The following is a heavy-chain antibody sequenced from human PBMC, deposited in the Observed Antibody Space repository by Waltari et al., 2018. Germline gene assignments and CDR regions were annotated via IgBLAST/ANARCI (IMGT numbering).Heavy chain of an antibody. V-gene: IGHV4-59*01. CDR2: IYYSGST. J-gene: IGHJ4*02. D-gene: IGHD5-18*01. CDR1: GGSISSYS. Sequence: QVQLQESGPGLVKPSETLSLTCTVSGGSISSYSWSWIRQPPGKGLEWIGYIYYSGSTNYNPSLKSRVTISVDTSKNQFSLKLSSVTAADTAVYYCASSRYSYGSFDYWGQGTLVTVSS. CDR3: ASSRYSYGSFDY.